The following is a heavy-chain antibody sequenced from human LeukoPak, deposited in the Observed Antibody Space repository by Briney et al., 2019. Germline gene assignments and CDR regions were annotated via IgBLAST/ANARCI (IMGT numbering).Heavy chain of an antibody. CDR2: INHSGST. CDR3: ASGSQTDY. CDR1: GGSFSGYY. Sequence: SETLSLTCAVYGGSFSGYYWSWIRQPPGKGLEWIGEINHSGSTNYNPSLKSRVTISVDTSKNQFSLKLSSVTAADTAVYYCASGSQTDYWGQGTLVTVSS. J-gene: IGHJ4*02. V-gene: IGHV4-34*01.